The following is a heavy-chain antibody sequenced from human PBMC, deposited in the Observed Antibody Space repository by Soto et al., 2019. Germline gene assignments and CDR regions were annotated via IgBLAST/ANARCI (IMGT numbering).Heavy chain of an antibody. D-gene: IGHD3-10*01. Sequence: SETLSLTCTVSGGSISSYYWSWIRQPPGKGLEWIGYIYYSGSTNYNPSLKSRVTISVDTSKNQFSLKLSSVTAADTAVYYCARLSMVRGRVNWFDPWGQGTLVTVSS. CDR3: ARLSMVRGRVNWFDP. CDR1: GGSISSYY. V-gene: IGHV4-59*08. CDR2: IYYSGST. J-gene: IGHJ5*02.